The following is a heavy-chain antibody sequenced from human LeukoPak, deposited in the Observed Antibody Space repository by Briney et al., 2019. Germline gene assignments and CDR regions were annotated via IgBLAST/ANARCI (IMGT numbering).Heavy chain of an antibody. J-gene: IGHJ4*02. Sequence: GGSLRLSCAASGFTFSSYAMSWVRQAPGKGLGWVSAIRGSGGSTYYADSVKGRFAISRDNSKNTLDLQMNSLRAEDTAVYYCAKAQGATNGLFDYWGQGTLVTVSS. V-gene: IGHV3-23*01. CDR2: IRGSGGST. D-gene: IGHD1-26*01. CDR3: AKAQGATNGLFDY. CDR1: GFTFSSYA.